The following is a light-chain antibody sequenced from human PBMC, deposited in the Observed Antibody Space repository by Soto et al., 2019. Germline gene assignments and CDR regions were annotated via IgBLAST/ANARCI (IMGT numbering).Light chain of an antibody. CDR3: GTWESYLSVGV. V-gene: IGLV1-51*01. J-gene: IGLJ2*01. CDR2: DND. CDR1: GSNIGSNS. Sequence: QSVLTQPPSVSAAPGQTVTISCSGGGSNIGSNSVSWYQQVPGTAPKLLLYDNDKRPSGIPDRFSGSKSGTSVTLGITGLQTADEADYYCGTWESYLSVGVFGGGTKLTVL.